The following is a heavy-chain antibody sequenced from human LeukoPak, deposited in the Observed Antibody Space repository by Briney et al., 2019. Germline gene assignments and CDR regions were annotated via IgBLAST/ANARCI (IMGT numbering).Heavy chain of an antibody. Sequence: PGGSLRLSCAVSGFTVTSSYMNWVRQAPGKGLEWVSVIYSGEIIYYADSVKGRFTISRDNSKNTLYLQMNSLRAEDTAVYYCARGRSITAAGLFDYWGQGTLVTVSS. CDR2: IYSGEII. CDR3: ARGRSITAAGLFDY. J-gene: IGHJ4*02. V-gene: IGHV3-53*01. D-gene: IGHD6-13*01. CDR1: GFTVTSSY.